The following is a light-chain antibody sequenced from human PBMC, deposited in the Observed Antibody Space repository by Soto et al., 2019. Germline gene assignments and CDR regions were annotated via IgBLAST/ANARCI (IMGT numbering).Light chain of an antibody. CDR2: AAS. CDR3: QQYSHWR. J-gene: IGKJ1*01. V-gene: IGKV1-39*01. Sequence: DIQMTQSPSSLSASVGDRVTITCRASQSISSYLNWYQQKPGTAPKLLIYAASSLQSGVPSRFSCSGSGTDFTLTISSLQPEDFATYYCQQYSHWRFGQGTKVDIK. CDR1: QSISSY.